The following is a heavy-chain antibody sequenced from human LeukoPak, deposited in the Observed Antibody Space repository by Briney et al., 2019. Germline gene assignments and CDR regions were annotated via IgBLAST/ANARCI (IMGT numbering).Heavy chain of an antibody. Sequence: SVKVSCKASGGTFSSYAISWVRQAPGQGLEWMGGIIPIFGTANYAQKFQGRVTITADESTTTAYMEPSSLRSEDTAVYYCARSYSSGWYSPFDYWGQGTLVTVSS. CDR2: IIPIFGTA. CDR1: GGTFSSYA. J-gene: IGHJ4*02. CDR3: ARSYSSGWYSPFDY. V-gene: IGHV1-69*13. D-gene: IGHD6-19*01.